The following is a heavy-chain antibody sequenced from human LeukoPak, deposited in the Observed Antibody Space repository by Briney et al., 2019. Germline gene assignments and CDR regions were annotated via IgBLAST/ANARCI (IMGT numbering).Heavy chain of an antibody. V-gene: IGHV5-51*01. D-gene: IGHD5-24*01. CDR1: GYSFTSYW. Sequence: GESLKISCKGSGYSFTSYWIGWVRQMPGKGLEWMGIVFPGDSDTRYSPSFQGQVTIPADESISTAYLQWSSLKASDTAMYYCVRRDGYNYPADYWGQGTLVTVSS. CDR3: VRRDGYNYPADY. CDR2: VFPGDSDT. J-gene: IGHJ4*02.